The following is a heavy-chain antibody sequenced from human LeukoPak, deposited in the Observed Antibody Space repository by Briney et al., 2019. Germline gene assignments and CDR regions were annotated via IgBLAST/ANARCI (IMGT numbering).Heavy chain of an antibody. J-gene: IGHJ6*03. D-gene: IGHD3-10*01. CDR1: GGSLSRGGYY. CDR2: IYYSGST. Sequence: PSETLSLTCTVSGGSLSRGGYYWSWIRQHPGKGLEWIGYIYYSGSTYYNPSLKSRVTISVDTSKNQSSLKLSSVTAADTAVYYCARGSGAMGPYYMDVWGKGTTVTVSS. CDR3: ARGSGAMGPYYMDV. V-gene: IGHV4-31*03.